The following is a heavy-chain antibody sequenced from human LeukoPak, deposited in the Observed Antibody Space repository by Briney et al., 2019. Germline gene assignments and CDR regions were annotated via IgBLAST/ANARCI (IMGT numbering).Heavy chain of an antibody. CDR3: ARSIVVVPAAIDYFDY. D-gene: IGHD2-2*02. Sequence: SETLSLTCTVSGGSISSGSYYWRWIRQPAGKGLEWIGRIYTSGSTNYNPSLKSRVTISVDTSKNQFSLKLSSVTAADTAVYYCARSIVVVPAAIDYFDYWGQGTLVTVSS. V-gene: IGHV4-61*02. CDR1: GGSISSGSYY. J-gene: IGHJ4*02. CDR2: IYTSGST.